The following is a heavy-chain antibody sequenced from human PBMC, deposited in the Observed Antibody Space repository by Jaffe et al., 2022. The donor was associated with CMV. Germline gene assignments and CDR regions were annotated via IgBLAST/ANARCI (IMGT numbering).Heavy chain of an antibody. CDR2: INHSGSA. J-gene: IGHJ6*02. Sequence: QVQLQQWGAGLLKPSETLSLTCSVYGGSFSDHYWNWIRQPPGKGLEWIGEINHSGSATYNPSLKSRVTISLDTSKNQFSLKLSSVTAADAAVYFCARGYFRGITKYYYYAMDVWGQGTTVTVSS. CDR3: ARGYFRGITKYYYYAMDV. D-gene: IGHD3-9*01. V-gene: IGHV4-34*02. CDR1: GGSFSDHY.